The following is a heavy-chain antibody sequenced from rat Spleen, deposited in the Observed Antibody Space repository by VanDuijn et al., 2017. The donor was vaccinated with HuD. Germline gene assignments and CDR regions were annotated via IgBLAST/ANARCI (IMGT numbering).Heavy chain of an antibody. CDR1: DYSITSNY. CDR3: ARYYSSYYWYFDF. J-gene: IGHJ1*01. Sequence: EVQLQESGPGLVKPSQSLSLTCSVTDYSITSNYWGWIRKFPGNKMEWMGDISYSGSTSYNPSTKSRVSITITTSKNQFFLQLNSVTTEDTATYYCARYYSSYYWYFDFWGPGTMVTVSS. V-gene: IGHV3-1*01. CDR2: ISYSGST. D-gene: IGHD1-8*01.